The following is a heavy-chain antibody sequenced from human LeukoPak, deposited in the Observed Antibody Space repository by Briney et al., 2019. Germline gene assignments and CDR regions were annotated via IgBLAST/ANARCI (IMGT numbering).Heavy chain of an antibody. D-gene: IGHD7-27*01. CDR2: INNDASST. Sequence: PGGSLRLSCAASGFTFSSYWMHWVRQAPGKGLVWVSRINNDASSTNYADSVKGRFTISRDNAKNTLYLQMNSLRTEDTAVYYRASVTVLGKRNAFDNWGQGIMVTVSS. J-gene: IGHJ3*02. CDR3: ASVTVLGKRNAFDN. CDR1: GFTFSSYW. V-gene: IGHV3-74*01.